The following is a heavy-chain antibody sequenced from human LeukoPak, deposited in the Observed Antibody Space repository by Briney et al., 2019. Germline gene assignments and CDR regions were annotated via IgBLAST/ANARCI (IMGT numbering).Heavy chain of an antibody. CDR1: GFTFDDYG. CDR3: ARAPTTVVTSEFDY. Sequence: GGSLRLSCAASGFTFDDYGMSWVRQAPGKGLEWVSGINWNGGSTGYADSVKGRFTISRDNAKNSLYLQMNSLRAEDTALYYCARAPTTVVTSEFDYWGQGTLVTVSS. J-gene: IGHJ4*02. CDR2: INWNGGST. V-gene: IGHV3-20*04. D-gene: IGHD4-23*01.